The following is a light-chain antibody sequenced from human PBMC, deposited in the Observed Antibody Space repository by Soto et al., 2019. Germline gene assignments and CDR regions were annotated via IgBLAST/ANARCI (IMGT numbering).Light chain of an antibody. Sequence: QSALTQPPSASGSPGQSVTISCTGTSSDVGGYKYVSWYQQHPGKAPKLLIYEVSKRPSGVPDRFSGSKSGNTASLTVSGLQAADEADYYCSSYAGSYHWVFGGGTQLTVL. V-gene: IGLV2-8*01. CDR1: SSDVGGYKY. CDR3: SSYAGSYHWV. J-gene: IGLJ3*02. CDR2: EVS.